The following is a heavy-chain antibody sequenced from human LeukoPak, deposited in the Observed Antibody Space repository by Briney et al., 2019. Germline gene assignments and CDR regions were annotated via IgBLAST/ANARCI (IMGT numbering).Heavy chain of an antibody. D-gene: IGHD1-26*01. Sequence: PSETLSLTCTVPGGSISSSSYYWGWIRQPPGKGLEWIGSIYYSGSTYYNPSLKSRVTISVDTSKNQFSLKLSSVTAADTAVYYCASTQELLVDYWGQGTLVTVSS. J-gene: IGHJ4*02. V-gene: IGHV4-39*01. CDR1: GGSISSSSYY. CDR3: ASTQELLVDY. CDR2: IYYSGST.